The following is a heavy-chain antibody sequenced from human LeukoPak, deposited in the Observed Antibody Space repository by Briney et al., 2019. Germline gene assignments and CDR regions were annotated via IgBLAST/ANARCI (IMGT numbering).Heavy chain of an antibody. CDR3: ARGYVDILTGYSQDYMDV. CDR1: GFTFDDYG. D-gene: IGHD3-9*01. J-gene: IGHJ6*03. CDR2: INWNGGST. Sequence: GGSLRLSCAASGFTFDDYGMSWVRQAPGKGLEWVSGINWNGGSTGYADSVKGRFTISRDNAKNSLYLQMNSLRAEDTALYYCARGYVDILTGYSQDYMDVWGKGTTVTVSS. V-gene: IGHV3-20*04.